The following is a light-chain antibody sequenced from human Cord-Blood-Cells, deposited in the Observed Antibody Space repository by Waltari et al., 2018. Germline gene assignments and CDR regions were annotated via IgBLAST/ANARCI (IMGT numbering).Light chain of an antibody. J-gene: IGLJ1*01. CDR2: DGS. V-gene: IGLV2-11*01. CDR1: SSYFGGYNY. CDR3: CSYAGSYTYV. Sequence: QSAMTQPRSVSGSPGQSVTISCTGTSSYFGGYNYVSGYHQPPDKAPKLMIYDGSKRPSGVPDRFSGSKSGNTASLTISGLQAEDEADYYCCSYAGSYTYVFGTGTKVTVL.